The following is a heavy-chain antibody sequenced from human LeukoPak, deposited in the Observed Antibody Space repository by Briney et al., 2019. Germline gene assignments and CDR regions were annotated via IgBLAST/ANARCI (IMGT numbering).Heavy chain of an antibody. J-gene: IGHJ6*02. V-gene: IGHV3-30*04. CDR3: ARERLRGVPGYYYYVMDV. CDR1: GFTFSSYA. Sequence: QHGRSLRLSCAVSGFTFSSYAMHWVRQAPGKGLEWVAVISYDGTNKYYADSVKGRFTISRDNSKNTLFLQMNSLRAEDTAVYYCARERLRGVPGYYYYVMDVWGQGTTVTVSS. CDR2: ISYDGTNK. D-gene: IGHD3-10*01.